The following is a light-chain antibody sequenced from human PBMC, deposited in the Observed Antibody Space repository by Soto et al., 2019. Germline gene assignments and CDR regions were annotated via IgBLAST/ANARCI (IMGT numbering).Light chain of an antibody. J-gene: IGKJ1*01. CDR2: KAS. V-gene: IGKV1-5*03. CDR1: QSISSW. CDR3: QQYNSYSPWT. Sequence: DIQMTQSPSTLSASVGDRVTITCRASQSISSWLAWYQQKPGKAPKLLIDKASSLESGVPSSFSGSGSGTEFTLTIISLQPDDFATYYCQQYNSYSPWTFGQGTKVEIK.